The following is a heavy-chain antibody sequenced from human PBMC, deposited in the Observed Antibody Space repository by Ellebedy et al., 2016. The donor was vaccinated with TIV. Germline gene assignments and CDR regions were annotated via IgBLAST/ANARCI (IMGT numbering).Heavy chain of an antibody. J-gene: IGHJ4*02. V-gene: IGHV3-43*01. Sequence: GGSLRLSXAASGFTFDDFTMHWVRQGPGKGLAWVSLISWDGGSTNYADSVKGRFTISRDNSKNSLYLQMNSLRSEDTAFYYCAKGTPGGFGIDKWGQGTLVTVSS. CDR3: AKGTPGGFGIDK. D-gene: IGHD3-10*01. CDR2: ISWDGGST. CDR1: GFTFDDFT.